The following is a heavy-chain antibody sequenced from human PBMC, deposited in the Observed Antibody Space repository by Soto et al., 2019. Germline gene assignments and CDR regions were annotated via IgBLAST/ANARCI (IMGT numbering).Heavy chain of an antibody. Sequence: PWPSVKVSCKASGYTFTSYGISWVRQAPGQGLEWMGWISAYNGNTNYAQKLQGRVTMTTDTSTSTAYMELRSLRSDDTAVYYCARDPDVGGVTPPVDWFDPWGQGTLVTVSS. CDR3: ARDPDVGGVTPPVDWFDP. J-gene: IGHJ5*02. V-gene: IGHV1-18*01. CDR2: ISAYNGNT. CDR1: GYTFTSYG. D-gene: IGHD3-10*02.